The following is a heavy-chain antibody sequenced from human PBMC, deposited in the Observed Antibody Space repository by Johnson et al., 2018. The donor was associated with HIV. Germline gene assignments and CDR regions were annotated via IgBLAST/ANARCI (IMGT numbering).Heavy chain of an antibody. Sequence: QVQLVESGGGVVQPGKSLRLSCAASHFTFGAYAIHWVRLAPGKGLEWVAVASYDGDNKYYADSVNGRFTISKDNSKDTLYMEMNSLRAEDTAVYYCAILEVVPAAIHSPDAFDIWGQGTMVTVSS. V-gene: IGHV3-30-3*01. CDR1: HFTFGAYA. J-gene: IGHJ3*02. CDR3: AILEVVPAAIHSPDAFDI. CDR2: ASYDGDNK. D-gene: IGHD2-2*01.